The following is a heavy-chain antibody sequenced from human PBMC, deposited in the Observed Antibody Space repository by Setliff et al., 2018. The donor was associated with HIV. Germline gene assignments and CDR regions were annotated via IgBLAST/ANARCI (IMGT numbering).Heavy chain of an antibody. V-gene: IGHV4-39*07. J-gene: IGHJ6*03. CDR1: GGSISSTSYY. Sequence: PSETLSLTCTVSGGSISSTSYYWGWIRQPPGKGLEWIGEIYHSGSTNYNPSLKSRVTISVDKSKNQFSLTMRSVTAADTAVYFCARVMGGSGYYYYMDVWANGTMVTVSS. D-gene: IGHD3-22*01. CDR3: ARVMGGSGYYYYMDV. CDR2: IYHSGST.